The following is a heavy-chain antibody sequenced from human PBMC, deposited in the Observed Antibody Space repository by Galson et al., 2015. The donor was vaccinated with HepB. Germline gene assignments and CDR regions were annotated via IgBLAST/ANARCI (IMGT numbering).Heavy chain of an antibody. CDR1: EVTLDTSA. Sequence: ALRLPRGAAEVTLDTSAMNRVGQAPGTGLEWVAGISGTGYSTYYEDSVKGRFPIPTGTAQSTMYLQMSSLRAEDTAIYYCARDGYNWVAFDSWGQGILVTVSS. CDR2: ISGTGYST. D-gene: IGHD1-1*01. J-gene: IGHJ4*02. V-gene: IGHV3-23*01. CDR3: ARDGYNWVAFDS.